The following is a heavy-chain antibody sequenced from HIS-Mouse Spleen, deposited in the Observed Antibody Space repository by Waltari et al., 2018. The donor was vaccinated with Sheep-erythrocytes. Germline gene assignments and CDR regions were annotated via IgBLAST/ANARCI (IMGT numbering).Heavy chain of an antibody. D-gene: IGHD1-1*01. CDR3: ARDTGTDAFDI. J-gene: IGHJ3*02. CDR1: GFTFSSYS. CDR2: IGGSSSYI. V-gene: IGHV3-21*01. Sequence: EVQLVESGGGLVKPGGSLRLSCAASGFTFSSYSMNWVRQAPGKGLDWVSSIGGSSSYIYHADSVKGRFTISRDNAKNSLYLQMNSLRAEDTAVYYCARDTGTDAFDIWGQGTMVTVSS.